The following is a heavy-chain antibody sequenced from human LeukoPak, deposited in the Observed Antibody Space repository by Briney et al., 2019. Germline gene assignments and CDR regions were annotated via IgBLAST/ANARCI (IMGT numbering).Heavy chain of an antibody. CDR1: GYTFTTYG. V-gene: IGHV1-18*01. J-gene: IGHJ6*02. D-gene: IGHD3-22*01. Sequence: ASVKVSGKASGYTFTTYGITWVRQAPGQGLEWMGWVSAYSGDTGYAQSLQGGVTMTTDTSTSTAYMELTTLRSDDTAVYYCARVWYDSGNHLYFYYGLDVWGQGTTVTVSS. CDR2: VSAYSGDT. CDR3: ARVWYDSGNHLYFYYGLDV.